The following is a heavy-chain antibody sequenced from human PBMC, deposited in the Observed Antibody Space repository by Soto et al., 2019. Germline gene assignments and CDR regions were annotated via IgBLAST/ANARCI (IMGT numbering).Heavy chain of an antibody. CDR2: ISYDGSNK. Sequence: QVQLVESGGGVVQPGRSLRLSCAVSGFIFSNYGMHWVRQAPGKGLEWVAVISYDGSNKYYADSVKGRFTISRYNSKNTLYLQMSSLRAEDTAMYYCAKGLWFVERNGPPTRDYFDYSRHGTLVTVSS. CDR3: AKGLWFVERNGPPTRDYFDY. CDR1: GFIFSNYG. D-gene: IGHD3-10*01. J-gene: IGHJ4*01. V-gene: IGHV3-30*18.